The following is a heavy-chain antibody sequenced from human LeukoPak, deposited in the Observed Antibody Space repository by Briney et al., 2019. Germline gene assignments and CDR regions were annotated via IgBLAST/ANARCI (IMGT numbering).Heavy chain of an antibody. V-gene: IGHV4-34*01. Sequence: SETLSLTCAVYGGSFSGYYWSWIRQPPGKGLEWIGEINHSGSTNYNPSLKSRVTISVDTSKNQFSLKLRSVTAADTAVYYCARSLRLWFGELLPGFYYYYGMDVWGQGTTVTVSS. CDR1: GGSFSGYY. D-gene: IGHD3-10*01. CDR3: ARSLRLWFGELLPGFYYYYGMDV. CDR2: INHSGST. J-gene: IGHJ6*02.